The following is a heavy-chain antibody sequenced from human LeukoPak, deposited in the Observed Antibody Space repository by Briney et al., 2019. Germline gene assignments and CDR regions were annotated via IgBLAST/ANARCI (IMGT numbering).Heavy chain of an antibody. CDR3: ARGFDCSSTSCSCMDV. D-gene: IGHD2-2*01. V-gene: IGHV3-11*01. J-gene: IGHJ6*02. CDR2: ISNSGSDI. Sequence: GGSLRLSCAASGFPFSVYYMSWIRQPPGKGLEWVSYISNSGSDIYYADSMKGRFTISRDNAKNSLYLQMSSLRAEDTAVYYCARGFDCSSTSCSCMDVWGQGTTVTVSS. CDR1: GFPFSVYY.